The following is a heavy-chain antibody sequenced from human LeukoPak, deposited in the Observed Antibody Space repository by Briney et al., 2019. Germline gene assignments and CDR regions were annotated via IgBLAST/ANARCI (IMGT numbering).Heavy chain of an antibody. Sequence: PGGSLRLSCAASGFTFSSYSMTWVRQAPGKGLEWVSSTTSSSGNIYFVDSVKGRFTISRDNAKNSLYLQMNSLRAEDTAVYYCARVLGGYHCPDYWGQGTLVTVSS. V-gene: IGHV3-21*01. CDR2: TTSSSGNI. D-gene: IGHD5-18*01. J-gene: IGHJ4*02. CDR1: GFTFSSYS. CDR3: ARVLGGYHCPDY.